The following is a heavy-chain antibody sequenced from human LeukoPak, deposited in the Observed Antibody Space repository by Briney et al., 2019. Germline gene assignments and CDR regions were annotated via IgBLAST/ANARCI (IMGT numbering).Heavy chain of an antibody. Sequence: SETLSLTCAVYGGSFSYYYWSWIRQPPGKGLEWIGEINHSGSTNYNPSLKSRVSISVDTSKNQFSLKLSSVTAADTAVYYRATGGDWGQGTLVTVSS. CDR3: ATGGD. CDR1: GGSFSYYY. V-gene: IGHV4-34*01. J-gene: IGHJ4*02. CDR2: INHSGST. D-gene: IGHD1-26*01.